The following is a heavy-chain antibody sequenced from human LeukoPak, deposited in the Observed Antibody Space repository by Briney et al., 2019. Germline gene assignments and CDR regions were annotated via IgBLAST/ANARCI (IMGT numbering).Heavy chain of an antibody. V-gene: IGHV3-30*02. CDR3: ARGRSSDRYFDY. J-gene: IGHJ4*02. D-gene: IGHD6-6*01. Sequence: AGGSLRLSCAASGFTFSSYGMHWVRQPPGKGLEWVAFIRFDGSNEYYADSVKGRFTISRDNSKNTLYLQMNSLRAEDTAVYYCARGRSSDRYFDYWGQGTLVTVSS. CDR2: IRFDGSNE. CDR1: GFTFSSYG.